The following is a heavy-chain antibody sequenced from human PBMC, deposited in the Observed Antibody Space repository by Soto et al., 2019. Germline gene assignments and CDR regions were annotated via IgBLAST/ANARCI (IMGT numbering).Heavy chain of an antibody. CDR2: ISWNSGSI. D-gene: IGHD6-6*01. Sequence: EVQLVESGGGLVQPGRSLRLSCAASGFTLDDYAMHWVRQAPGKGLEWVSGISWNSGSIGYADSVKGRFTISRDNAKNSLYLQMNSLRAEDTALYYCAKDVGQTLAARLDDAVDIWGQGTIVTVSS. CDR1: GFTLDDYA. J-gene: IGHJ3*02. V-gene: IGHV3-9*01. CDR3: AKDVGQTLAARLDDAVDI.